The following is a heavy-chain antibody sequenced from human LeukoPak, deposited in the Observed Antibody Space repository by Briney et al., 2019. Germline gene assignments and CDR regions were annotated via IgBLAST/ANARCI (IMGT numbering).Heavy chain of an antibody. V-gene: IGHV3-48*03. Sequence: GGSLRLSCAASGFTFSSYEMNWVRQAPGKGLEWVSYISSSGSTIYYADSVKGRFTISRDNSKNTLYLQMNSLRAEDTAVYYCAREEGYDSNTYWGQGTLVTVSS. CDR1: GFTFSSYE. D-gene: IGHD3-22*01. CDR2: ISSSGSTI. CDR3: AREEGYDSNTY. J-gene: IGHJ4*02.